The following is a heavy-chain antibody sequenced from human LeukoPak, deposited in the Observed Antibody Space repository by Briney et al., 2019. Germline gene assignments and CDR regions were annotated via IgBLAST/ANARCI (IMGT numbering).Heavy chain of an antibody. CDR2: ISSSSSTI. CDR3: ARGKYSSSYYYYYYMDV. D-gene: IGHD6-6*01. CDR1: GFTFSSYS. J-gene: IGHJ6*03. V-gene: IGHV3-48*01. Sequence: GGSLRLSCAASGFTFSSYSMNWVRQAPGKGLEWVSYISSSSSTIYYADSVKGRFTISRDNAKNSLYLQMNSLRAEDTAVYYCARGKYSSSYYYYYYMDVWGKGTTVTVSS.